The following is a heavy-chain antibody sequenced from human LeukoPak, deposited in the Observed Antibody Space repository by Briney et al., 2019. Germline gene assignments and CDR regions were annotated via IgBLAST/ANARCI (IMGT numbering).Heavy chain of an antibody. CDR1: GYTFTSYG. CDR3: ARVFYGDYNWFDP. V-gene: IGHV1-18*01. Sequence: ASVKVSCKASGYTFTSYGISWVRQAPGQGLEWMGWISAYNGDTNYAQILRGRVTMTTDTSTSTAYMELRSLRSDDTAVYYCARVFYGDYNWFDPWGQGTLVTVSS. D-gene: IGHD4-17*01. J-gene: IGHJ5*02. CDR2: ISAYNGDT.